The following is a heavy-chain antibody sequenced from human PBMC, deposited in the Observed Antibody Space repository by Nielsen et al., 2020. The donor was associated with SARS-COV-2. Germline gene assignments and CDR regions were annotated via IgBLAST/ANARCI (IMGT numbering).Heavy chain of an antibody. CDR2: IKSKTDGGTT. J-gene: IGHJ6*03. V-gene: IGHV3-15*01. CDR1: GFTFSSYG. D-gene: IGHD6-13*01. CDR3: ATETGSYSSSWSTYYYYYMDV. Sequence: GESLKISCAASGFTFSSYGMHWVRQAPGKGLEWVGRIKSKTDGGTTDYAAPVKGRFTISRDDSKNTLYLQMNSLKTEDTAVYYCATETGSYSSSWSTYYYYYMDVWGKGTTVTVSS.